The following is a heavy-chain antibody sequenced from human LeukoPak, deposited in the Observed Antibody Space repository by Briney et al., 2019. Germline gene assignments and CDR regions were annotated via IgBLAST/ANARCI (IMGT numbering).Heavy chain of an antibody. V-gene: IGHV4-39*01. J-gene: IGHJ4*02. Sequence: SQTLSLTCTVSGGSISSGSYYWGWIRQPPGKGLEWIGSIYHSGNTYYNPSLKSRFTISIDTSKNQFFLKVNSVTAADTATYYCARQGNGYSRVDYWGQGTLVTVSS. CDR3: ARQGNGYSRVDY. D-gene: IGHD5-24*01. CDR2: IYHSGNT. CDR1: GGSISSGSYY.